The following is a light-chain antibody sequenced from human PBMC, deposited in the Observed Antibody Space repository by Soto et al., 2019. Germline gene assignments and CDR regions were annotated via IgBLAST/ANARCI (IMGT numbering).Light chain of an antibody. V-gene: IGLV1-44*01. J-gene: IGLJ2*01. CDR2: TTN. CDR1: RSNTGSKT. Sequence: QSVLTQPPSASGTPGQSVTISCSGRRSNTGSKTLNWYQLVPGSAPKLLIYTTNQRPSGVPDRFSASKSGTSASLAISGLQSEDEADYYCAAWNDSLHGVVFGGGTKVTVL. CDR3: AAWNDSLHGVV.